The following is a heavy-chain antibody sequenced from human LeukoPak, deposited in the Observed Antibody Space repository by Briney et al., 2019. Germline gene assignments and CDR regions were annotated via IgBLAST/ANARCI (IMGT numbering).Heavy chain of an antibody. CDR3: ARPNITSYYDSRGYDAFDV. CDR1: GYRFSTYW. Sequence: GESLKISSKGSGYRFSTYWIAWVRQMPGKGLEWIGIIYPGDSDTRYSPSFQGQVTISADKSVNTAYLQWSSLKASDTAMYYCARPNITSYYDSRGYDAFDVWGQGTMVTVYS. J-gene: IGHJ3*01. CDR2: IYPGDSDT. V-gene: IGHV5-51*01. D-gene: IGHD3-22*01.